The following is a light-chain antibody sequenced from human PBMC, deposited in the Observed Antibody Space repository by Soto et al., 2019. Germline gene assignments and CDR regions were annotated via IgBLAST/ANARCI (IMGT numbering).Light chain of an antibody. J-gene: IGKJ4*01. CDR2: GAS. V-gene: IGKV3-15*01. Sequence: EIVMTQSPATLSVSPGERVTLSCRASQSVSSRLAWYHQKPGQSPRLLIYGASTRATGIPARFSGSGSGTEFTLTISSLQSEDFAVYYCQPYNNWPLTFGGGTKVDIK. CDR3: QPYNNWPLT. CDR1: QSVSSR.